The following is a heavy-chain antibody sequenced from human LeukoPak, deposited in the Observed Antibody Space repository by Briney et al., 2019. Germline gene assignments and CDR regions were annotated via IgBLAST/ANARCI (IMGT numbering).Heavy chain of an antibody. V-gene: IGHV4-59*02. J-gene: IGHJ5*02. Sequence: SETLSLTGTVYGGSVSSHHWSWIRHPPGKGLEWIAYIYYTGTRNYNPSLKSRVTITVDTSKNQFSLKLSAVTAADTAVYYCARGRGGGGTSNNWFDPWGQGTHVIVSS. CDR1: GGSVSSHH. CDR3: ARGRGGGGTSNNWFDP. CDR2: IYYTGTR. D-gene: IGHD2-15*01.